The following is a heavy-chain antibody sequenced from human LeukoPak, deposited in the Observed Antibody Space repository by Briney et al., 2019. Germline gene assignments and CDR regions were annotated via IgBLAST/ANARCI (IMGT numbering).Heavy chain of an antibody. J-gene: IGHJ6*02. CDR3: GRGNYYGVDI. V-gene: IGHV3-74*01. CDR1: GFTFSNYW. Sequence: GGSLRLSCAASGFTFSNYWMHRVRQAPGKGLVWVSRTNSDGSTTSHADSVKGRFTISRDNAKNTLFLQLNSLRVGDTAVYYCGRGNYYGVDIWGQGTTVTVSS. CDR2: TNSDGSTT.